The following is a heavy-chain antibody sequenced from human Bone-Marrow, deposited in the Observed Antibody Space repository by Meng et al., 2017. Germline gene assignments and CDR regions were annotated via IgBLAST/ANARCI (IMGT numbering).Heavy chain of an antibody. J-gene: IGHJ4*02. D-gene: IGHD6-13*01. CDR3: AQLGTTDY. CDR2: INIDGSST. Sequence: RLVESGGSLVKPGGSLRLSCLASGFKLNSYWIHWVRQVPGKGLVWVSRINIDGSSTIYADSVEGRFTISRDNAKNTLYLQMNSLRVDDTAVYYCAQLGTTDYWGQGALVTVSS. CDR1: GFKLNSYW. V-gene: IGHV3-74*02.